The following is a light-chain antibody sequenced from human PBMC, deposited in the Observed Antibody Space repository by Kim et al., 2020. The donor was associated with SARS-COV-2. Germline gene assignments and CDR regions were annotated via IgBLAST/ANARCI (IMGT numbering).Light chain of an antibody. J-gene: IGKJ2*01. CDR2: GAS. CDR3: QQYFATPYT. CDR1: QNIFYSSNNKNF. Sequence: RATINCKSSQNIFYSSNNKNFLTWYQQKPGQPPKVLIYGASIRESGVPDRFSGSGSATDFTLTISSLQAEDVAVYYCQQYFATPYTFGQGTKLEI. V-gene: IGKV4-1*01.